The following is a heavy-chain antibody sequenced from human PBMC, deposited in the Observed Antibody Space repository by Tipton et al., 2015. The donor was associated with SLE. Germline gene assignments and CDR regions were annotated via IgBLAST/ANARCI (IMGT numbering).Heavy chain of an antibody. CDR2: IYYSGST. CDR1: GGSISSYY. CDR3: ARGLRAQYQLLSYNWFDP. J-gene: IGHJ5*02. V-gene: IGHV4-59*12. D-gene: IGHD2-2*01. Sequence: GLVKPSETLSLTCTVSGGSISSYYWSWIRQPPGKGLEWIGYIYYSGSTNYNPSLKSRVTISADTSKNQFSLKLSSVTAADTAVYYCARGLRAQYQLLSYNWFDPWGQGTLVTVSS.